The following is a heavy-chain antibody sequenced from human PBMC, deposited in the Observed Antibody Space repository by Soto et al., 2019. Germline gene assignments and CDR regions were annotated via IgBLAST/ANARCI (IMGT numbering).Heavy chain of an antibody. CDR3: ARYYGDYKNYFAY. J-gene: IGHJ4*02. CDR2: IYYSGST. V-gene: IGHV4-39*01. CDR1: GGSISSSDNF. D-gene: IGHD4-17*01. Sequence: QLQLQESGPGLVKPSETLSLTCTVSGGSISSSDNFWGWIRQPPGKGLELIGSIYYSGSTYNNPSLNSRVTLSVDTSKNQFSLKLNSVTAADTAVYYCARYYGDYKNYFAYWGQGTLVTVSS.